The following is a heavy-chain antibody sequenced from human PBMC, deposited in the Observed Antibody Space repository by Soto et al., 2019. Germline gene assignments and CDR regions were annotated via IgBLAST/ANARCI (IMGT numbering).Heavy chain of an antibody. CDR3: ARDRIVVVVAATPLNLGYGMDV. CDR1: GGTFSSYT. J-gene: IGHJ6*02. Sequence: SVKVSCKASGGTFSSYTISWVRQAPGQGLEWMGRIIPILGIANYAQKFQGRVTITADKSTSTAYMELSSLRSEDTAVYYCARDRIVVVVAATPLNLGYGMDVWGQG. CDR2: IIPILGIA. V-gene: IGHV1-69*04. D-gene: IGHD2-15*01.